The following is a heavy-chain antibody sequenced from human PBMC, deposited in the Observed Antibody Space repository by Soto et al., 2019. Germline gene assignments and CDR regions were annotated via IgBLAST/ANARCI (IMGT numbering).Heavy chain of an antibody. Sequence: GASVKVSCKASESTFMNYDISWVRQATGQGREWMGWMNPNSGNTGYALKFQGRVSMTRNTSIYTVYLELSSLASDDTAVYYCVRMASSAKLNWFNPCGRRTRGTVSS. D-gene: IGHD3-10*01. V-gene: IGHV1-8*01. CDR2: MNPNSGNT. J-gene: IGHJ5*02. CDR3: VRMASSAKLNWFNP. CDR1: ESTFMNYD.